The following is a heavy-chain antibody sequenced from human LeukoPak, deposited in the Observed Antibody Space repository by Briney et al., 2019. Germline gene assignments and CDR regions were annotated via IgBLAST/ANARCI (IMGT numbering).Heavy chain of an antibody. J-gene: IGHJ6*02. D-gene: IGHD1-1*01. V-gene: IGHV3-13*01. CDR3: ARGPSANWNGDHYYYGMDV. CDR2: IGTAGDT. CDR1: GFTFSSYD. Sequence: GGSLRLSCAASGFTFSSYDMHWVRQATGKGLEWVSAIGTAGDTYYPGSVKGRFTISRENTKNSLYLQMNSLRAGDTAVYYCARGPSANWNGDHYYYGMDVWGQGTTVTVSS.